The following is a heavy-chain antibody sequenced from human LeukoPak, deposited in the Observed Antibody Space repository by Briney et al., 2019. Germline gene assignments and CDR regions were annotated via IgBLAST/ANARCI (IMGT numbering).Heavy chain of an antibody. J-gene: IGHJ4*02. Sequence: RPSETLSLTCTVSGVFTTNGIYYWAWIRQPPGKGLEWIGSVHNVGSTYYNLSLRSRVTMSIDTSKNQFSLRLNSVTAADTAVYYCARHAEYNSGWHFYLDHWGQGILVTVSS. V-gene: IGHV4-39*01. CDR1: GVFTTNGIYY. D-gene: IGHD6-19*01. CDR2: VHNVGST. CDR3: ARHAEYNSGWHFYLDH.